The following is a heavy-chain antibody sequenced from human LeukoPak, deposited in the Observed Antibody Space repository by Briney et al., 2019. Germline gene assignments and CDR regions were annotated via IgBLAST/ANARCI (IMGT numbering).Heavy chain of an antibody. J-gene: IGHJ4*02. CDR3: ARVFGQDPIDY. Sequence: GASVKVSCKASGYTFTSYGISWVRQAPGQGLEWMGWISAYNGNTNYAQKLQGRVTMTTDTSTSAAYVELRSLRSDDTAVYYCARVFGQDPIDYWGQGTLVTVSS. V-gene: IGHV1-18*01. CDR1: GYTFTSYG. CDR2: ISAYNGNT. D-gene: IGHD3-10*01.